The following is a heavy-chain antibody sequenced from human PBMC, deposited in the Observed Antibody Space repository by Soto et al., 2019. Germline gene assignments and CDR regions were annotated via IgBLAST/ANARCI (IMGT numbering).Heavy chain of an antibody. D-gene: IGHD3-16*02. V-gene: IGHV1-69*06. Sequence: QVQLVQSGAEVKKPGSSVKVSCKASGGTFSSYAISWVRQAPGQGLEWMGGIIPIFGTANYAQKLQGRVTMTTDTSTSTAYMELRSLRSDDTAVYYCARDSYTYVWGSYRRFDYWGQGTLVTVSS. CDR3: ARDSYTYVWGSYRRFDY. J-gene: IGHJ4*02. CDR1: GGTFSSYA. CDR2: IIPIFGTA.